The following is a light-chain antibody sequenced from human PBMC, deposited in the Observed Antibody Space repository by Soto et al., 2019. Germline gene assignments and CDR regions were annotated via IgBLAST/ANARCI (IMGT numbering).Light chain of an antibody. CDR2: DAS. CDR3: QQRGNWPLT. Sequence: EIVLTQSPATLSLSPGERATLSCRASQSVSTYLAWYQQKPGQAPRLLIHDASNRATGIPARFSGSGSGTDFTLTISSLEPEDFAVYYCQQRGNWPLTFGQGTKVDIK. V-gene: IGKV3-11*01. J-gene: IGKJ1*01. CDR1: QSVSTY.